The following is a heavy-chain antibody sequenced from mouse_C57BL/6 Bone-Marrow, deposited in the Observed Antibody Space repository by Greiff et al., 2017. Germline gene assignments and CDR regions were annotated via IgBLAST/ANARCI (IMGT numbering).Heavy chain of an antibody. Sequence: VKLMESGAELVRPGASVKLSCKASGYTFTDYYINWVKQRPGQGLEWIARIYPGSGNTYYNEKFKGKATLTAEKSSSTAYMQLSSLTSEDSAVYFFARSGVYDGYCRLAWFAYWGQGTLVTVSA. CDR2: IYPGSGNT. CDR3: ARSGVYDGYCRLAWFAY. V-gene: IGHV1-76*01. CDR1: GYTFTDYY. J-gene: IGHJ3*01. D-gene: IGHD2-3*01.